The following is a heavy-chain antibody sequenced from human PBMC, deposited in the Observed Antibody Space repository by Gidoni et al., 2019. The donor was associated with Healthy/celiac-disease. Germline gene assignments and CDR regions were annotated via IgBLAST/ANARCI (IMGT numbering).Heavy chain of an antibody. J-gene: IGHJ6*02. CDR1: GYTFTGYY. CDR2: INPNSGGT. V-gene: IGHV1-2*04. CDR3: ARAHSSSWYYYYGMDV. D-gene: IGHD6-13*01. Sequence: QVQLVQSGAEVKKPGASVKVSCKASGYTFTGYYMHWVRQAPGQGLEWMGWINPNSGGTNYAQKFQGWVTMTRDTSISTAYMELSRLRSDDTAVYYCARAHSSSWYYYYGMDVWGQGTTVTVSS.